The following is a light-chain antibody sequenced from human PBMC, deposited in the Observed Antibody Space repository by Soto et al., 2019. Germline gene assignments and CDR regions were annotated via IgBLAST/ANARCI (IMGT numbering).Light chain of an antibody. CDR3: QQYGSSPPYT. J-gene: IGKJ2*01. CDR1: QSVSSSY. Sequence: EIVLTQSPGTLSLSPGERATLSCRASQSVSSSYLAWYQQKPGQAPRLLIYGASNSTTGIPDRFSCSGSGTDFTLTIIRLEPEDFAVYYCQQYGSSPPYTFGQGTKLEIK. V-gene: IGKV3-20*01. CDR2: GAS.